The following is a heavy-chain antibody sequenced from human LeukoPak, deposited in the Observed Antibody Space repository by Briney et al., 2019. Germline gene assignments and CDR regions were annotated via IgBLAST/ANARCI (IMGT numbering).Heavy chain of an antibody. D-gene: IGHD2-8*01. CDR2: IYYSGST. V-gene: IGHV4-39*02. CDR3: TRREGYCSNGICYIFYDY. CDR1: GGTISGSSYY. Sequence: AETLSLTCTVSGGTISGSSYYWGWIRQPPRKGLEWIGSIYYSGSTYYNPSLKSRVTISVDTSKNHFSLKLSSVTAADTAVYYCTRREGYCSNGICYIFYDYWGQGTLVTVSS. J-gene: IGHJ4*02.